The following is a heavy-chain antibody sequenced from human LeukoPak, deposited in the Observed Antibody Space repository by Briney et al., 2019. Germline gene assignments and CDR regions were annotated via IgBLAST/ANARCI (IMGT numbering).Heavy chain of an antibody. D-gene: IGHD2-15*01. CDR2: INHNGST. Sequence: SETLSLTCTVSGDSISSTYFWAWIRQPPGTGLEWIATINHNGSTYYNPFLKSRVTISVDRSRNQFSLKLTSVTAADTAVYYCARLGYCSGGSCHHDYWGQGTLVTVSS. CDR3: ARLGYCSGGSCHHDY. J-gene: IGHJ4*02. V-gene: IGHV4-38-2*02. CDR1: GDSISSTYF.